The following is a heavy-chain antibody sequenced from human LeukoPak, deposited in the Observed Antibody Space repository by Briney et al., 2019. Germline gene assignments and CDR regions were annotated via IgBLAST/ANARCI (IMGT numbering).Heavy chain of an antibody. CDR2: ISSSGSTI. Sequence: GGSLRLSCAASGFTFSSYEMNWVRQAPGKGLEWVSYISSSGSTIYYADSVKGRFTISRDNAKNSLYLQMNSLRAEDTAVYYCARGRFGAAGRYCDYWGQGTLVTVSS. J-gene: IGHJ4*02. CDR1: GFTFSSYE. CDR3: ARGRFGAAGRYCDY. V-gene: IGHV3-48*03. D-gene: IGHD6-13*01.